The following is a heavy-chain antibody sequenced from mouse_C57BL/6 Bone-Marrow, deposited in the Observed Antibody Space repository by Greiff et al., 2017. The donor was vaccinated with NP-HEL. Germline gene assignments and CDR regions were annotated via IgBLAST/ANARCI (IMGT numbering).Heavy chain of an antibody. Sequence: QVQLQQPGAELVKPGASVKVSCKASGYTFTSYWMHWVKQRPGQGLEWIGRIHPSDSDTNYNQKFKGKATLTVDKSSSTAYMHLSSLTSEDSAVYYCAKTAQATSFAYWGQGTLVTVSA. CDR2: IHPSDSDT. D-gene: IGHD3-2*02. J-gene: IGHJ3*01. CDR3: AKTAQATSFAY. CDR1: GYTFTSYW. V-gene: IGHV1-74*01.